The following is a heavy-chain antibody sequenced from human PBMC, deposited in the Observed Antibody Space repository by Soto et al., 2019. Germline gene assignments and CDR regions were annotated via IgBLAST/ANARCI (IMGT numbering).Heavy chain of an antibody. CDR1: GGSISSGGYS. Sequence: SETLSLTCAVPGGSISSGGYSWSWIRQPPGKGLEWIGYIYHSGSTYYNPSLKSRVTISVDRSKNQFSLKLSSVTAADTAVYYCARVYNWFDPWGQGTLVTVSS. J-gene: IGHJ5*02. V-gene: IGHV4-30-2*01. CDR2: IYHSGST. CDR3: ARVYNWFDP.